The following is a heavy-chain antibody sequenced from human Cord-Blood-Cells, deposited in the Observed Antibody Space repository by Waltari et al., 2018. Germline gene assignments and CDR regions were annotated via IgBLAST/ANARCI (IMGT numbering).Heavy chain of an antibody. CDR3: ARTQKEYYDFWSGYYWYFDL. D-gene: IGHD3-3*01. J-gene: IGHJ2*01. CDR1: GFTVSSNY. Sequence: EVQLVESGGGLIQPGGSLRLSCAASGFTVSSNYMSWVRQAPGQGLEWVSVIYSGGSTYYADSVKGRFTISRDNSKNTLYLQMNSLRAEDTAVYYCARTQKEYYDFWSGYYWYFDLWGRGTLVTVSS. V-gene: IGHV3-53*01. CDR2: IYSGGST.